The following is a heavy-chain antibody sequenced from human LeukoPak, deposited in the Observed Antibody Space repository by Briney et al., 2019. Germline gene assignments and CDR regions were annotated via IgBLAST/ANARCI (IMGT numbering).Heavy chain of an antibody. CDR2: INHSGST. CDR1: GGSFSGYY. CDR3: ARAARAIDY. J-gene: IGHJ4*02. Sequence: SETLSLTCAVYGGSFSGYYWSWIRQPPGKGLEWIGEINHSGSTNYNPSLKSRVTISVDKSKNQFSLKLSSVTAADTAVYYCARAARAIDYWGQGTLVTVSS. V-gene: IGHV4-34*01.